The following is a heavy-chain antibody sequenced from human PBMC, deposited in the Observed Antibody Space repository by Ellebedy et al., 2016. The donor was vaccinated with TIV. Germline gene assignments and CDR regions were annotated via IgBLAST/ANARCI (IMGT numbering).Heavy chain of an antibody. CDR2: YYYAGST. D-gene: IGHD2-15*01. J-gene: IGHJ1*01. CDR3: AILGRPYSAHDSGEYFQY. V-gene: IGHV4-61*01. Sequence: MPSETLSLTCTVSGASGSSDSYYGSWIRQPPGKGLEWIGYYYYAGSTNYNPSLKSRVTILLDTSKNQFSLKLTSVTAADTAVYYCAILGRPYSAHDSGEYFQYWGQGTLVTVSS. CDR1: GASGSSDSYY.